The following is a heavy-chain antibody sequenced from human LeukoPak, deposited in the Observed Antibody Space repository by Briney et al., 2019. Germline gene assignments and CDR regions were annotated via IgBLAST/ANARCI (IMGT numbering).Heavy chain of an antibody. V-gene: IGHV3-20*04. CDR1: GFSFSSFA. J-gene: IGHJ4*02. Sequence: PGGSLRLSCAASGFSFSSFAMSWVRHAPGKGLEWVSAISGSGGSTGYADSVKGRFTLSRDNAKNSLYLQMNSLRAEDTALYYCARATNRYIVGPDVDWGQGTLVTVSS. CDR2: ISGSGGST. D-gene: IGHD1-26*01. CDR3: ARATNRYIVGPDVD.